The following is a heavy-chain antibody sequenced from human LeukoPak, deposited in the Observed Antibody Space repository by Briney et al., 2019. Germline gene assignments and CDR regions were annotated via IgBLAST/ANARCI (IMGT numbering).Heavy chain of an antibody. V-gene: IGHV4-4*07. CDR2: IYNSGST. D-gene: IGHD3-22*01. CDR3: ARDGRTYYDSERLSN. Sequence: PSETLSLTCTVSGTSISSYYWRWIRQPAGKGLEWIGRIYNSGSTNYNPSLKSRVTMSVDTSKNQFSLKLRSVTAADTAVYYCARDGRTYYDSERLSNWGQGTLVTVSS. CDR1: GTSISSYY. J-gene: IGHJ4*02.